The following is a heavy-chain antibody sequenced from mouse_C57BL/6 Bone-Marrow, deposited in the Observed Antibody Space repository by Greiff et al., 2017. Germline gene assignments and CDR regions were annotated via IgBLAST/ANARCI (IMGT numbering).Heavy chain of an antibody. V-gene: IGHV2-2*01. CDR2: IWSGGST. Sequence: VQLQQSGPGLVQPSQSLSITCTVSGFSLTSYGVHWVRQSPGKGLEWLGVIWSGGSTDYNAAFISRLSISKDNSKSQVFFKMNSLQADDTAIYYCASLIYYDYDVLYYYAMDYWGQGTSVTVSS. D-gene: IGHD2-4*01. CDR3: ASLIYYDYDVLYYYAMDY. CDR1: GFSLTSYG. J-gene: IGHJ4*01.